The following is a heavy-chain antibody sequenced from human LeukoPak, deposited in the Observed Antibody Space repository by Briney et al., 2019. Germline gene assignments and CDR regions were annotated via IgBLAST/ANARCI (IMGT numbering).Heavy chain of an antibody. CDR2: VSGSGNTI. CDR1: GFCIIDHY. Sequence: GGSLRLSCAASGFCIIDHYMAWSRQAPGEGLEGVSYVSGSGNTIYHADSVKGRFTTSRDKAKNSVHLPINSLRVDETAVYYCARGPDYYCDSSASNDYWGQGTLVTVSS. J-gene: IGHJ4*02. V-gene: IGHV3-11*01. D-gene: IGHD3-22*01. CDR3: ARGPDYYCDSSASNDY.